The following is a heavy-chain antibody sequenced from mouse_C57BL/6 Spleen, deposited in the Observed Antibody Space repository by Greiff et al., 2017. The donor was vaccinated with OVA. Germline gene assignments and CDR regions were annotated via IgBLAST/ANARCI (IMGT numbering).Heavy chain of an antibody. CDR2: IHPNSGST. J-gene: IGHJ4*01. CDR3: ARSPYSNYLYAMDY. V-gene: IGHV1-64*01. CDR1: GYTFTSYW. Sequence: QVQLKQPGAELVKPGASVKLSCKASGYTFTSYWMHWVKQRPGQGLEWIGMIHPNSGSTNYNEKFKSKATLTVDKSSSTAYMQLSSLTSEDSAVYYCARSPYSNYLYAMDYWGQGTSVTVSS. D-gene: IGHD2-5*01.